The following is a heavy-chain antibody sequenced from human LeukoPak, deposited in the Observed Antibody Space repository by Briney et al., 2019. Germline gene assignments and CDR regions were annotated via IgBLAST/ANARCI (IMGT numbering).Heavy chain of an antibody. J-gene: IGHJ6*02. CDR1: GFTFGDYA. D-gene: IGHD2-2*01. CDR2: IRSKAYGETA. V-gene: IGHV3-49*03. Sequence: PGRSLRLSCTASGFTFGDYAMSWIRQAPGKGLEWVGFIRSKAYGETADYAASVKGRFTISRDDSKAIAYLQMNSLRAEDTAVYYCARDEGYCSRTSCYGASKGMDVWGQGTAVIVSS. CDR3: ARDEGYCSRTSCYGASKGMDV.